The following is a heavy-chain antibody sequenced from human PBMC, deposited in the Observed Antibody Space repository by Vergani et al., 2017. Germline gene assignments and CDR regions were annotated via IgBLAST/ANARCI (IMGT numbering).Heavy chain of an antibody. Sequence: QVHLVESGGAVVQPGRSLRLSCEVSGFIFSHYGIHWVRQAPGKGLEWVGVIWYDGSNRYYADSVKGRFTISRDNSKNTVYLEMNSLRSEDTAIYYCAKDYSMTYYHDLFDQWGQGTLVTVSS. CDR1: GFIFSHYG. D-gene: IGHD3-22*01. V-gene: IGHV3-30*18. CDR3: AKDYSMTYYHDLFDQ. CDR2: IWYDGSNR. J-gene: IGHJ4*02.